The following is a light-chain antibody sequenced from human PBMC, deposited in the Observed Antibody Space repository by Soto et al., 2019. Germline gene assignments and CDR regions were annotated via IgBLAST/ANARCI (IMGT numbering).Light chain of an antibody. Sequence: DVPLTQSPSSVSASVGDRVTITCRASQGISTWLAWYQQIPGKAPKLLIFAASSLQNWVPSRFSGSGSGTDFTLTISSLQPEDFATYYCQQANSFPFTFGGGTRVEMK. CDR3: QQANSFPFT. V-gene: IGKV1D-12*01. J-gene: IGKJ4*01. CDR1: QGISTW. CDR2: AAS.